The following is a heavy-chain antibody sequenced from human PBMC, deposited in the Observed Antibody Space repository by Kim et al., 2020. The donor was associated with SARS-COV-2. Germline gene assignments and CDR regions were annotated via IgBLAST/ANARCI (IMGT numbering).Heavy chain of an antibody. Sequence: SETLSLTCVVSGGAISSGNWWSWVRQPPGKGLEWIGEIYHSGSTNYNPSLESRVTISIDKTKNHFSLKVSSVTAADTAVYYCTRAPNAGYDYMFDYWGQGIILTVSS. CDR1: GGAISSGNW. J-gene: IGHJ4*01. V-gene: IGHV4-4*02. CDR2: IYHSGST. D-gene: IGHD5-12*01. CDR3: TRAPNAGYDYMFDY.